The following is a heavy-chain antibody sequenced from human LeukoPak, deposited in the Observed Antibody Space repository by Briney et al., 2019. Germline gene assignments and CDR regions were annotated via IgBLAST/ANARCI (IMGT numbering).Heavy chain of an antibody. Sequence: GGSLRLSCAGSGFTFSSYAMIWVRQAPGKGPEWVSAISGSGASTYYADSVKGRFTISRDNSKNTLYLQMNSLRAEDTAVYYCAKSSVTTGVDYWGQGTLVTVSS. J-gene: IGHJ4*02. CDR3: AKSSVTTGVDY. CDR2: ISGSGAST. D-gene: IGHD4-11*01. CDR1: GFTFSSYA. V-gene: IGHV3-23*01.